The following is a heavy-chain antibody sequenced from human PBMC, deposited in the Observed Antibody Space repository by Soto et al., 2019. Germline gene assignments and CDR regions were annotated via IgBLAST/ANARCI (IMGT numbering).Heavy chain of an antibody. D-gene: IGHD6-19*01. CDR2: IYPGDSDT. V-gene: IGHV5-51*01. CDR1: GYSFTSYW. Sequence: GESLNISCKGSGYSFTSYWIGWVRQMPGKGLEGMGIIYPGDSDTRYSPSFQGQVTISADKSISTAYRQLSSLKASVTAMYYCARQGSSSGHTGLAPWGQGTLVTVSS. CDR3: ARQGSSSGHTGLAP. J-gene: IGHJ5*02.